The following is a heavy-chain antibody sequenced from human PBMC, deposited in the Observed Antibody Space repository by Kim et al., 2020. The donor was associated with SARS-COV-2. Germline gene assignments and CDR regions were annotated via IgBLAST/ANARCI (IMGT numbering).Heavy chain of an antibody. CDR2: ISSSGSTI. CDR1: GFTFSSYE. J-gene: IGHJ4*02. V-gene: IGHV3-48*03. CDR3: ASDRVYSGWYGPNRNELFDY. D-gene: IGHD6-19*01. Sequence: GGSLRLSCAASGFTFSSYEMNWVRQAPGKGLEWVSYISSSGSTIYYADSVKGRFTISRDNAKNSLYLQMNSLRAEDTAVYYCASDRVYSGWYGPNRNELFDYWGQGTLVTVSS.